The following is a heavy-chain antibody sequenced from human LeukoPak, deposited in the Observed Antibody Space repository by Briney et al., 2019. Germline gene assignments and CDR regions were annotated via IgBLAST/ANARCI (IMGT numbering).Heavy chain of an antibody. CDR2: INHSGST. J-gene: IGHJ6*03. Sequence: SETLSLTCAVSGGSISSYYWSWIRQPPGKGLEWIGEINHSGSTNYNPSLKSRLTISVDTSKNQFSLKLSSVTAADTAVYYCARDRDFWSGRTPDYYYYYYMDVWGKGTTVTVSS. V-gene: IGHV4-34*01. CDR1: GGSISSYY. CDR3: ARDRDFWSGRTPDYYYYYYMDV. D-gene: IGHD3-3*01.